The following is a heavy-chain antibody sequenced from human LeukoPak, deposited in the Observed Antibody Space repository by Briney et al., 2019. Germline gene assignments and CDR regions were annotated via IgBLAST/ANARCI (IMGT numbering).Heavy chain of an antibody. CDR2: IYYSGST. J-gene: IGHJ4*02. CDR1: GGSFSGYY. V-gene: IGHV4-34*09. CDR3: ARQRRDSSGWPIDY. Sequence: SETLSLTCAVYGGSFSGYYWSWIRQPPGKGLEWIGYIYYSGSTYYNPSLKSRVTISVDTSKNQFSLKLSSVTAADTAVYYCARQRRDSSGWPIDYWGQGTLVTVSS. D-gene: IGHD6-19*01.